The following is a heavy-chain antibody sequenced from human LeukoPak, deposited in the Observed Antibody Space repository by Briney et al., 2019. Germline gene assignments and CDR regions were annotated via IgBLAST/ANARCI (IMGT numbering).Heavy chain of an antibody. V-gene: IGHV3-53*01. D-gene: IGHD3-10*01. J-gene: IGHJ6*02. Sequence: GGSLRLSCAASGFTVSSNYMSWVRQAPGKGLEWVSVIYSGGSTYYADSVKGRFTISRDSPKNTLYLQMNSLRAEDTAVYYCARDRVLWFGELLNYGMDVWGQGTTVTVSS. CDR2: IYSGGST. CDR3: ARDRVLWFGELLNYGMDV. CDR1: GFTVSSNY.